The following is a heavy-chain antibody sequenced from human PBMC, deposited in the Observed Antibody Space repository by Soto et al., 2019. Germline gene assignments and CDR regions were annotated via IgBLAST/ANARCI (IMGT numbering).Heavy chain of an antibody. V-gene: IGHV3-30-3*01. D-gene: IGHD1-1*01. Sequence: GSLRLSCAASGFTFSSYAMHWVRQAPGKGLEWVAVISYDGSNKYYADSVKGRFTISRDNSKDTLYLQMNSLRAEDTAVYYCARETGTPLYFDYWGQGTLVTVSS. CDR2: ISYDGSNK. J-gene: IGHJ4*02. CDR3: ARETGTPLYFDY. CDR1: GFTFSSYA.